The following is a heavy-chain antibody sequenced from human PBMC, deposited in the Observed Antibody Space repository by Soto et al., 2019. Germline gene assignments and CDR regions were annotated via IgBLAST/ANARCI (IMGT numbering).Heavy chain of an antibody. V-gene: IGHV3-7*01. CDR3: ARDGVDAGLYFDY. Sequence: GGSLRLSCTASGFTFSSHGMCWVRQATGKGLEWVATINQGGSEKYYVDSVKGRFTISRDNAKNSLYLQVSSLRVEDTAVYYCARDGVDAGLYFDYWGQGALVTVSS. CDR1: GFTFSSHG. D-gene: IGHD2-15*01. CDR2: INQGGSEK. J-gene: IGHJ4*02.